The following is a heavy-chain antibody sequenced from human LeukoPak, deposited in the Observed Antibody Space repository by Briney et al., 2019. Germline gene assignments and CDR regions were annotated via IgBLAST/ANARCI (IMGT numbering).Heavy chain of an antibody. CDR3: AREWQGGIAAAGTRIEGDY. D-gene: IGHD6-13*01. CDR1: GLSVSGYW. Sequence: GGSLRLSCAVSGLSVSGYWMTWVRQAPGKGLEWVANIKQDGSEKNYVDSVKGRFTVSRDNAENSLFLQMNSLRVEDTAVYYCAREWQGGIAAAGTRIEGDYWGQGTLVAVSS. J-gene: IGHJ4*02. CDR2: IKQDGSEK. V-gene: IGHV3-7*01.